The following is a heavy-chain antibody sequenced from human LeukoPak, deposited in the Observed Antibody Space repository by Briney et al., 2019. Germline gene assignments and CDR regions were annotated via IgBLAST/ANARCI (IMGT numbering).Heavy chain of an antibody. CDR3: ARDGTGYSWMVTGWFDP. Sequence: GGSLRLSCAASGFTFDDYGMSWVRQAPGKGLEWVSGINWNGGSTGYADSVKGRFTISRDNAKNSLYLQMNSLRAEDTALYYCARDGTGYSWMVTGWFDPWGQGTLVTVSS. J-gene: IGHJ5*01. D-gene: IGHD1-1*01. CDR1: GFTFDDYG. V-gene: IGHV3-20*04. CDR2: INWNGGST.